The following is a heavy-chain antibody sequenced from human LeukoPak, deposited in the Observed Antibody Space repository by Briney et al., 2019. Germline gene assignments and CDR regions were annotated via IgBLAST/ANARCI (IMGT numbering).Heavy chain of an antibody. CDR3: AKADIVVVVAAIRFDY. D-gene: IGHD2-15*01. Sequence: GGSLRLSCAASGFTFSSYTMNWVRQAPGKGLEWVSAISGSGGSTYYADSVKGRFTISRDNSKNTLYLQMNSLRAEDTAVYYCAKADIVVVVAAIRFDYWGQGTLVTVSS. CDR2: ISGSGGST. V-gene: IGHV3-23*01. J-gene: IGHJ4*02. CDR1: GFTFSSYT.